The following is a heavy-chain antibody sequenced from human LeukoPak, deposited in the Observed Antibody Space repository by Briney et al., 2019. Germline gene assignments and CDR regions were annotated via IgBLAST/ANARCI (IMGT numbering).Heavy chain of an antibody. J-gene: IGHJ4*02. Sequence: GGSLRLSCAASGFTFSRYAMTWVRQTPGKGREWVSSISGPGDHTYYADSVKGRFTISRDNSENALYLQMNSLRADDTAVYYCAKDCITIFGVVMDQWGQGTLVTVSS. V-gene: IGHV3-23*01. CDR1: GFTFSRYA. CDR2: ISGPGDHT. D-gene: IGHD3-3*01. CDR3: AKDCITIFGVVMDQ.